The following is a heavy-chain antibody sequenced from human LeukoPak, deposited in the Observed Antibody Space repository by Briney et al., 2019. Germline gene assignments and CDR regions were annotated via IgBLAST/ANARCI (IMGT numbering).Heavy chain of an antibody. Sequence: ASVKVSCKASGYTFTSYDINWVRQATGQGLEWMGWMNPNSGNTGHAQKFQGRVTMTRNTSISTAYMELSSLRSEDTAVYYCATRRDYYGSGNYDYWGQGTLVTVSS. J-gene: IGHJ4*02. V-gene: IGHV1-8*01. CDR2: MNPNSGNT. CDR1: GYTFTSYD. D-gene: IGHD3-10*01. CDR3: ATRRDYYGSGNYDY.